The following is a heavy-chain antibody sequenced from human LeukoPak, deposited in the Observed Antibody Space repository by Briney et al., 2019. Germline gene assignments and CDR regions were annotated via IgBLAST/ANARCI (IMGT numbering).Heavy chain of an antibody. J-gene: IGHJ6*03. CDR3: AKAASKRTDYGDYAFYYYMDV. V-gene: IGHV3-30*02. Sequence: GGSLRLSCAASGLTFSSYGMHWVRQAPGKGLEWVAFIRYDGSNKYYADCVKGRFTISRDNSKNTLYLQMNSLRAEDTAVYYCAKAASKRTDYGDYAFYYYMDVWGKGTTVTISS. CDR2: IRYDGSNK. CDR1: GLTFSSYG. D-gene: IGHD4-17*01.